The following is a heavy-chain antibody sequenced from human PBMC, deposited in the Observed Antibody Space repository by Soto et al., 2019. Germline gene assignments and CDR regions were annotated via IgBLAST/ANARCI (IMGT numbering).Heavy chain of an antibody. CDR2: IRIKAYGGTT. CDR1: GFTFGYYA. J-gene: IGHJ3*02. CDR3: TRDYSLKNYDFWSGYYTGDAFDI. V-gene: IGHV3-49*04. Sequence: GGSLRLSCTASGFTFGYYAMSGVRQAPGKGLEWVGFIRIKAYGGTTEYAASVKGRFTISRDDSKSIAYLQMNSMKTEDTAVYYCTRDYSLKNYDFWSGYYTGDAFDIWGQGTMVTVSS. D-gene: IGHD3-3*01.